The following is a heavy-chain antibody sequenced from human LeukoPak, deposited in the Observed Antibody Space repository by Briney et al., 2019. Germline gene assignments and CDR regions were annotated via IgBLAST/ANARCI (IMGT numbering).Heavy chain of an antibody. J-gene: IGHJ6*02. V-gene: IGHV3-23*01. CDR2: ISGSGGST. CDR3: ARAVVTMIRGVIDYGMDV. D-gene: IGHD3-10*01. Sequence: GGSLRLSCAASGFTFSSYAMSWVRQAPGKGLEWVSAISGSGGSTYNADSMKGRFTISRDNSKNTLYLQMNSLRAEDTAVYYCARAVVTMIRGVIDYGMDVWGQGTTVTVSS. CDR1: GFTFSSYA.